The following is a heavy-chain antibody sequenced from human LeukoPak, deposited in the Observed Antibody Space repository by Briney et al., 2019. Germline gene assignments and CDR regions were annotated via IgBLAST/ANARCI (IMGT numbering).Heavy chain of an antibody. V-gene: IGHV4-61*05. CDR1: GGSISSSSYY. D-gene: IGHD1-26*01. CDR2: IYYSGST. Sequence: SETLSLTCTVSGGSISSSSYYWGWIRQPPGKGLEWIGYIYYSGSTNYNPSLKSRVTISVDTSKNQFSLKLSSVTAADTAVYYCARGEGTGGSYYFDYWGQGTLVTVSS. CDR3: ARGEGTGGSYYFDY. J-gene: IGHJ4*02.